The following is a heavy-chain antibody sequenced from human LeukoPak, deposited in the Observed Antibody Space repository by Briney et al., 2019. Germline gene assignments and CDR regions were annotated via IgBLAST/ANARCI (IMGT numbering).Heavy chain of an antibody. J-gene: IGHJ5*02. CDR2: IKSTVDGGTA. V-gene: IGHV3-15*01. D-gene: IGHD4-17*01. CDR3: THYGEIAWLDP. CDR1: GLTFSDAW. Sequence: PGGSLRLSCAASGLTFSDAWLSWVRQGPGKGLEWVGRIKSTVDGGTADYAASVKGRFTISRDDSKNTVYLQMSSLQIDDTAVYYCTHYGEIAWLDPWGQGTLVTVSS.